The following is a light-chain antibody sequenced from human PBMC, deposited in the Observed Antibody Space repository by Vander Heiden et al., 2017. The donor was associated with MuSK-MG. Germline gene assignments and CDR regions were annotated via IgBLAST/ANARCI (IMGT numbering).Light chain of an antibody. CDR3: QQSYSTPWT. Sequence: DIQMTQSPSSLSASVGDRVTITCRASQSISKSLNWYQQTPGRAPNLLIYAASSLLSGGASGFSGSRSGAVFTLTISSLQPEDFATYYCQQSYSTPWTFGQGTKVEIK. V-gene: IGKV1-39*01. CDR1: QSISKS. J-gene: IGKJ1*01. CDR2: AAS.